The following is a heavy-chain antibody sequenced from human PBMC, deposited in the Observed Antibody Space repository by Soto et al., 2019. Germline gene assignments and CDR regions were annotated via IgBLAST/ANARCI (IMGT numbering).Heavy chain of an antibody. CDR3: ARVERGTVTTVVDAFDI. Sequence: QVQLQQWGAGLLKPSEALSLTCAVFGGSVNSGNYYCSWIRQPPGKGLEWIGEMSHSGGTHFNPSLKSRVTISVDTSKNQFSLMMSSVTAADTALYYCARVERGTVTTVVDAFDIWGPGTMVTVSS. D-gene: IGHD1-1*01. V-gene: IGHV4-34*01. CDR2: MSHSGGT. J-gene: IGHJ3*02. CDR1: GGSVNSGNYY.